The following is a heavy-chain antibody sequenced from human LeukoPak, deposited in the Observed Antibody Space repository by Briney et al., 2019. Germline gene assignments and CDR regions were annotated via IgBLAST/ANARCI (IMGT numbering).Heavy chain of an antibody. Sequence: GGSLRLSCAASGFTFSSYWMNWARQAPGKGLEWVASINHNGNVNYYVDSVKGRFTISRDNAKNSLYLQMNSLRAEDTALYYCAKGGSGWNYFYGMDVWGQGTTATVS. CDR1: GFTFSSYW. CDR2: INHNGNVN. CDR3: AKGGSGWNYFYGMDV. D-gene: IGHD6-19*01. V-gene: IGHV3-7*03. J-gene: IGHJ6*02.